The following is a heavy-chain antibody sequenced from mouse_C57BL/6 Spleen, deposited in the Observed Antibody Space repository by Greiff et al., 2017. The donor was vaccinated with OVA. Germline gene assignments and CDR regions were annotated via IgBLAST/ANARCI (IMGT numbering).Heavy chain of an antibody. D-gene: IGHD1-1*01. Sequence: EVKLMESGGDLVKPGGSLKLSCAASGFTFSSYGMSWVRQTPDKRLEWVATISSGGSYTYYPDSVKGRFTISRDNAKNTLYLQMSSLKSEDTAMYYCARHYYGSSYEIDYWGQGTTLTVSS. CDR3: ARHYYGSSYEIDY. CDR1: GFTFSSYG. CDR2: ISSGGSYT. J-gene: IGHJ2*01. V-gene: IGHV5-6*01.